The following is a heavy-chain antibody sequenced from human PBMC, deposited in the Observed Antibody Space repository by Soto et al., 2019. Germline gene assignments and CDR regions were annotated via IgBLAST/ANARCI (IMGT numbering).Heavy chain of an antibody. CDR1: GFSFVNYA. Sequence: GGSLRLSCAASGFSFVNYAMNWVRQAPGKGLERVSGLSGSGTSTYYADSVKGRFTISRDNSRDTLFLQMNSLTADDTAVYYCAKATTNGGWFNPFDSWGQGALVTVSS. D-gene: IGHD6-19*01. J-gene: IGHJ4*02. CDR3: AKATTNGGWFNPFDS. V-gene: IGHV3-23*01. CDR2: LSGSGTST.